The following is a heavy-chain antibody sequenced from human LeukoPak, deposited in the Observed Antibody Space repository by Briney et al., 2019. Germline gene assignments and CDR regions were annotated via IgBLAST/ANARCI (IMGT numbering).Heavy chain of an antibody. Sequence: KAGGSLRLSCAVSGFTFSSYSMNWVRQAPGKGLEWVSFISTSSSYIYYADSVKGRFTISRDNSKNSLYLQMNSLRAEDTALYYCAKDRAAAGTKSYYYYDMDVWGKGTTVTVSS. CDR2: ISTSSSYI. CDR3: AKDRAAAGTKSYYYYDMDV. J-gene: IGHJ6*03. CDR1: GFTFSSYS. D-gene: IGHD6-13*01. V-gene: IGHV3-21*04.